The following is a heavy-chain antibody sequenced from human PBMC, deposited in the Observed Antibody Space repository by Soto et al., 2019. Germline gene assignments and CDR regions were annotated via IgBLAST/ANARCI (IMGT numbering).Heavy chain of an antibody. D-gene: IGHD6-6*01. V-gene: IGHV3-30*18. CDR1: GFTFSDYG. Sequence: GGSLRLSCAVSGFTFSDYGMHWVRQAPGKGLEGVAVMSYAGTYKYYADSVKGRFTISRDLSGNTLFLQMNSLRLEDTAVYFCAKEMYPRTVLDSSSPWGDYWGQGTLVTVSS. CDR3: AKEMYPRTVLDSSSPWGDY. J-gene: IGHJ4*02. CDR2: MSYAGTYK.